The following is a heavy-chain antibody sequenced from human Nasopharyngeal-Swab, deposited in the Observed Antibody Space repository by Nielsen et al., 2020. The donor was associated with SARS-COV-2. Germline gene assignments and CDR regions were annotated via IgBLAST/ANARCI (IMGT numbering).Heavy chain of an antibody. D-gene: IGHD1-7*01. CDR2: MYLRDSDT. Sequence: SCKGSGYSFSSYWIGWVRQMPGKGLEWMGIMYLRDSDTRYSPSFQGQVTISADKSISTAYLQWSSLKASDTAMYYCATAYNGNYYWDYWGQGTLVTVSS. V-gene: IGHV5-51*01. CDR1: GYSFSSYW. J-gene: IGHJ4*02. CDR3: ATAYNGNYYWDY.